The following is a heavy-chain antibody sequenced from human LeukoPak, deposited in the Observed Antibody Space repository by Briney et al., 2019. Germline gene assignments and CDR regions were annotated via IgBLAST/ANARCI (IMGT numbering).Heavy chain of an antibody. CDR3: ARGPSVTSIGGP. CDR1: GGSISHYY. J-gene: IGHJ5*02. Sequence: SETLSHTCTVSGGSISHYYWSWIRQPPEKGLEWIGYTYYGGSTKFNPSLKSRVAISVDTSKKQFSLNLTSVTAADTAVYYCARGPSVTSIGGPWGQGTLVTVSA. D-gene: IGHD4-17*01. CDR2: TYYGGST. V-gene: IGHV4-59*01.